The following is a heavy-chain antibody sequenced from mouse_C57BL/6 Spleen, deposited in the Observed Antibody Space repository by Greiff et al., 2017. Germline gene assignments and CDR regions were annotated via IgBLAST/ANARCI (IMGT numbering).Heavy chain of an antibody. CDR2: ISDGGSYT. J-gene: IGHJ4*01. CDR1: GFTFSSYA. Sequence: EVKLVESGGGLVKPGGSLKLSCAASGFTFSSYAMSWVRQTPEKRLEWVATISDGGSYTYYPDNVKGRFTISRDNAKNNLYLQMSHLKSEDTAMYYCARWGGNYSYYAMDYWGQGTSVTVSS. CDR3: ARWGGNYSYYAMDY. D-gene: IGHD2-1*01. V-gene: IGHV5-4*03.